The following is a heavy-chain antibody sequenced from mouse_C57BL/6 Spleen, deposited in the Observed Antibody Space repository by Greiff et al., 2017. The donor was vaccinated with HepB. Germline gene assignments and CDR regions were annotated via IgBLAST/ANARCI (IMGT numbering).Heavy chain of an antibody. Sequence: EVQLVESEGGLVQPGSSMKLSCTASGFTFSDYYMAWVRQVPEKGLEWVANINYDGSSTYYLDSLKSRFIISRDNAKNILYLQMSSLKSEDTATYYCARDDYGSSFAYWGQGTLVTVSA. CDR2: INYDGSST. J-gene: IGHJ3*01. D-gene: IGHD1-1*01. V-gene: IGHV5-16*01. CDR1: GFTFSDYY. CDR3: ARDDYGSSFAY.